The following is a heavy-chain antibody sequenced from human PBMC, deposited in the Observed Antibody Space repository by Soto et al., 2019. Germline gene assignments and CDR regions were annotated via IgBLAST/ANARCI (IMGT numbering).Heavy chain of an antibody. J-gene: IGHJ4*02. V-gene: IGHV4-31*03. D-gene: IGHD3-3*01. CDR3: ARSRSPRFLEWLLPFDY. Sequence: SETLSLTCTVSGGSISSGGYYWSWIRQHPGKGLEWIGYIYYSGSTYYNPSLKSRVTISVDTSKNQFSLKLSSVTAADTAVYYCARSRSPRFLEWLLPFDYWGQGTLVTVSS. CDR1: GGSISSGGYY. CDR2: IYYSGST.